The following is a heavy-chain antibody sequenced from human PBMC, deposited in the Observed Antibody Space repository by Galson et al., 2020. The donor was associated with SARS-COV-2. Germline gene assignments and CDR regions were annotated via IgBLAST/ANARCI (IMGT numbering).Heavy chain of an antibody. CDR1: GFTFSDHA. V-gene: IGHV3-23*01. CDR3: ARGSGGYYFYYLDV. Sequence: GGSLRLSCTGSGFTFSDHAMNWVRQAPGKGLEWVSGLTGGGDNTYLADSVKGRFTVSRDNSKKTLYLQMHILRPDDTAVYYCARGSGGYYFYYLDVWGEGTTVTVSS. CDR2: LTGGGDNT. J-gene: IGHJ6*03. D-gene: IGHD3-16*01.